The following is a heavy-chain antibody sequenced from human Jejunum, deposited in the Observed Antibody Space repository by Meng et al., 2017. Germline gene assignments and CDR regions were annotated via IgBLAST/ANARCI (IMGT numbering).Heavy chain of an antibody. CDR2: ISSSGGRT. Sequence: GESLKISCAGSGFTFSSYVMNWVRQAPGKGLEWVSSISSSGGRTNYAESVKGRFTVFRVNSKSTLYLQMNNLRGQDTAVYYCAKRAGTIFYNSSGYEFDNWGQGTLVTVSS. V-gene: IGHV3-23*01. J-gene: IGHJ4*02. CDR1: GFTFSSYV. CDR3: AKRAGTIFYNSSGYEFDN. D-gene: IGHD3-22*01.